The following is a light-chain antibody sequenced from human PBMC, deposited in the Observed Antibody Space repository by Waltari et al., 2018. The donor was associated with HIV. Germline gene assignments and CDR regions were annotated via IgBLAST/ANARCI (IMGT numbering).Light chain of an antibody. V-gene: IGLV2-14*03. CDR3: SSYTSTSTVYV. CDR1: SSDVGGYYS. Sequence: QSALTQPASVSGSPGQSLTISCTGTSSDVGGYYSVHWYQLHPGKAPKLMIYAVSNRPSGVSNRFSGSKSDNTASLTISGLQAEDEADYYCSSYTSTSTVYVFGTGTEVTVL. CDR2: AVS. J-gene: IGLJ1*01.